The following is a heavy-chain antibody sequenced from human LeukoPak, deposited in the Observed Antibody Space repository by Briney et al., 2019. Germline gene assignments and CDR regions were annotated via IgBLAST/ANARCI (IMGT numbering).Heavy chain of an antibody. CDR2: IYYSGST. V-gene: IGHV4-59*01. CDR3: ARYVWGSYPTFEDY. J-gene: IGHJ4*02. Sequence: SETLSLTCTVSGGSISSYYWSWIRQPPGKGLDWIGYIYYSGSTNYSPSLKSRVTISVDTSKNQFSLKLSSVTAADTAVYYCARYVWGSYPTFEDYWGQGTLVTVSS. D-gene: IGHD3-16*02. CDR1: GGSISSYY.